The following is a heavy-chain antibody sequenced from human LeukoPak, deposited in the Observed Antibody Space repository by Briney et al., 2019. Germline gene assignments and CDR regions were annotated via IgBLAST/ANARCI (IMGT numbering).Heavy chain of an antibody. D-gene: IGHD3-3*01. J-gene: IGHJ4*02. CDR1: GGSISSSSW. V-gene: IGHV4-4*02. CDR2: IYHSGST. CDR3: ARGRTYYDFWSGYQQRGFYSDY. Sequence: SETLSLTCAVSGGSISSSSWWSWVRQPPGKGLEWIGEIYHSGSTNYNPSLKSRVTISVDKSKNQFSLKLSSVTAADTAVYYCARGRTYYDFWSGYQQRGFYSDYWGQGTLVTVSS.